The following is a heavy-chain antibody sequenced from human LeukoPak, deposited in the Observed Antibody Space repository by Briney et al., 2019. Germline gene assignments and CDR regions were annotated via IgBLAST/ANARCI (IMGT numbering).Heavy chain of an antibody. D-gene: IGHD3-10*01. V-gene: IGHV1-8*01. CDR2: MSPNSENT. J-gene: IGHJ5*02. CDR1: GYTFGNYE. CDR3: ARVSTTMWLDP. Sequence: ASVKVSCKASGYTFGNYEIDWVRQAIGQGLEWMGWMSPNSENTGYAQKFQGRVTMTRDISTSTAYMELSSLRSEDTAVYYCARVSTTMWLDPWGQGTLVTVSS.